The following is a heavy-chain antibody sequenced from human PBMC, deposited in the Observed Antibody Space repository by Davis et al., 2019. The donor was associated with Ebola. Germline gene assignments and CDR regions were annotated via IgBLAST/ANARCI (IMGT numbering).Heavy chain of an antibody. CDR2: ISGDVRET. J-gene: IGHJ4*02. Sequence: PGGSLRLSCAASGFTFRNHAMGWVRQAPGKGLEWVSVISGDVRETYYADSVKGRFSISRDNSKNSLWLQMNSLRVEDTALYYCTPSAFDYWGQGTLVAVSS. CDR1: GFTFRNHA. CDR3: TPSAFDY. V-gene: IGHV3-23*01.